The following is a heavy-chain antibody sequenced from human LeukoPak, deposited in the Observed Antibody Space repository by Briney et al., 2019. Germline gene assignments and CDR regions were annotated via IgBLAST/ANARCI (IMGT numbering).Heavy chain of an antibody. CDR1: GGTFISYA. D-gene: IGHD2-2*01. CDR2: IIPIFGTA. Sequence: SVKVSCKASGGTFISYAISWVRQAPGQGLEWMGGIIPIFGTANYAQKFQGRATITADESTSTAYMELSSLRSEDTAVYYCARVLGYCSSTSCYLGWFDPWGQGTLVTVSS. J-gene: IGHJ5*02. CDR3: ARVLGYCSSTSCYLGWFDP. V-gene: IGHV1-69*13.